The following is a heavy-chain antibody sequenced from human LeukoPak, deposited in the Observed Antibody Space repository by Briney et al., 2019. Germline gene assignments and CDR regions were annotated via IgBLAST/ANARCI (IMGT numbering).Heavy chain of an antibody. J-gene: IGHJ4*02. D-gene: IGHD3-10*01. CDR3: ARVENYYGSGSDFDY. CDR1: GFTVSSNY. Sequence: GGSLRLSCAASGFTVSSNYMSWVRQAPGKGLEWVSVIYSGGSTYYADSVKGRFTISRDNSKNTLYLQMNSLRAEDTAVYYCARVENYYGSGSDFDYWGQGTLVTVSS. V-gene: IGHV3-66*01. CDR2: IYSGGST.